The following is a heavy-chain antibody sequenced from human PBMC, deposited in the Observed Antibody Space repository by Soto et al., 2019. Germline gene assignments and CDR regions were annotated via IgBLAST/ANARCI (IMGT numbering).Heavy chain of an antibody. V-gene: IGHV4-39*01. CDR2: IYYSGST. J-gene: IGHJ4*02. Sequence: SETLSLTCTVSGGSISSSSYYWGWIRQPPGKGLEWIGSIYYSGSTYYNPSLKSRVTISVDTSKNQFSLKLSSVTAADTAVYYCARLTGRLLFGFYFDYWGQGTLVTVSS. CDR1: GGSISSSSYY. CDR3: ARLTGRLLFGFYFDY. D-gene: IGHD3-10*02.